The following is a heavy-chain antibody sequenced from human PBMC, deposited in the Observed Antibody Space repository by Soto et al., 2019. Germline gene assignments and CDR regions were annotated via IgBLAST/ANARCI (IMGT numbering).Heavy chain of an antibody. J-gene: IGHJ5*02. D-gene: IGHD3-10*01. V-gene: IGHV1-69*01. Sequence: QVQLVQSGAEVKKPGSSVKLSCKASGGTFSSYAISWVRQAPGQGLEWMGGIIPIFGTANYAQKFQGRVTITADESTSTVYMELRSLRSEETAVYYCARENGSGSVSGFAHWGQGTLVTVSS. CDR1: GGTFSSYA. CDR2: IIPIFGTA. CDR3: ARENGSGSVSGFAH.